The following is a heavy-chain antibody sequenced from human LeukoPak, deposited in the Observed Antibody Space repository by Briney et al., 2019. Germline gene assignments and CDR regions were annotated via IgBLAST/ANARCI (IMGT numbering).Heavy chain of an antibody. Sequence: SETLSLTCTVSGGSISGYYWSWIRQPAGKGLEWIGRIYTSGSTYYNPSLKSRVTISVDTSKNQFSLKLSSVTAADTAVYYCARASVVVGGFDYWGQGTLVTVSS. D-gene: IGHD2-15*01. CDR2: IYTSGST. V-gene: IGHV4-4*07. J-gene: IGHJ4*02. CDR3: ARASVVVGGFDY. CDR1: GGSISGYY.